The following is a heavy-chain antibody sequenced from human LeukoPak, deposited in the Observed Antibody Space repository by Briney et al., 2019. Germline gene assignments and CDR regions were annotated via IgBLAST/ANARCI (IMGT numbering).Heavy chain of an antibody. CDR1: GGSFSGYY. V-gene: IGHV4-34*01. Sequence: MASETLSLTCAVYGGSFSGYYWSWIRQPPGKGLEWIGEINHSGSTNYNPSLKSRVTISVDTSKNQFSLKLSSVTAADTAVYYCARLRITIFGVVKYYFDYWGQGTLVTVSS. CDR3: ARLRITIFGVVKYYFDY. D-gene: IGHD3-3*01. J-gene: IGHJ4*02. CDR2: INHSGST.